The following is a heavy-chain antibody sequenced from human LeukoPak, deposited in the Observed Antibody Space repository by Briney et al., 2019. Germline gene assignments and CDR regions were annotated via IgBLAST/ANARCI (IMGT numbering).Heavy chain of an antibody. V-gene: IGHV1-2*02. CDR2: INPNSGGT. CDR1: GYTFTGYY. D-gene: IGHD4-17*01. CDR3: ATADYGDYRASAY. Sequence: GASVKVSCKASGYTFTGYYMHWVRRAPGQGLEWMGWINPNSGGTNYAQKFQGRVTMTRDTSISTAYMELSRLRSDDTAVYYCATADYGDYRASAYWGQGTLVTVSS. J-gene: IGHJ4*02.